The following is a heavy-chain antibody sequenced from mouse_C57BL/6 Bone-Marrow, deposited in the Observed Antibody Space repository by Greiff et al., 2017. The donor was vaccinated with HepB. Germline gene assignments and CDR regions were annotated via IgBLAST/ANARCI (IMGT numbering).Heavy chain of an antibody. V-gene: IGHV5-2*01. CDR3: ARHGYDPYYSAMDY. Sequence: EVKLQESGGGLVQPGESLKLSCESNEYEFPSHDMSWVRKTPEKRLELVAAITSDGGSTYYPDTMERRFIISRDNTKKTLYLQMSSLSSEDTALYYCARHGYDPYYSAMDYWCQGTSVTVSS. CDR2: ITSDGGST. CDR1: EYEFPSHD. J-gene: IGHJ4*01. D-gene: IGHD2-2*01.